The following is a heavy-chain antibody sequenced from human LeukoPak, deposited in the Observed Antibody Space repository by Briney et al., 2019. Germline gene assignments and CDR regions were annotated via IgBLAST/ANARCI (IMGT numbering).Heavy chain of an antibody. CDR1: GGSISSYY. CDR3: ASGYSYGIDY. CDR2: IYYSGST. D-gene: IGHD5-18*01. Sequence: PSETLSLTCTVSGGSISSYYWSWIRQPPGKGLEWIGYIYYSGSTNYNPSLKSRVTISVDTSKNQFSLKLSSVTAADTAVCYCASGYSYGIDYWGQGTLVTVSS. J-gene: IGHJ4*02. V-gene: IGHV4-59*01.